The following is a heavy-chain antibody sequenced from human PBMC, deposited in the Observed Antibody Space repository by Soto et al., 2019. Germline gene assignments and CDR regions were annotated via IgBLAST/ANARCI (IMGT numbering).Heavy chain of an antibody. Sequence: PPETLSLTCTVSGGSISSEGYYWSWFRQLPGKGLEWIGDIYYSETTYHNPSLRSRLTISGDPSKNQFSLKLSSVTAADTALYYCARGRGYSYGPYYFDYWGQGTLVTVSS. D-gene: IGHD5-18*01. J-gene: IGHJ4*02. CDR1: GGSISSEGYY. CDR3: ARGRGYSYGPYYFDY. CDR2: IYYSETT. V-gene: IGHV4-31*03.